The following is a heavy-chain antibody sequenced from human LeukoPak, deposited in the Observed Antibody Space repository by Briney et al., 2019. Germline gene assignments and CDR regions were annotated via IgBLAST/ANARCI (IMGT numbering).Heavy chain of an antibody. Sequence: GESLKISCKDSGYSFTNYWIGWVRQMPGKGLEWMGIIHSADSNTKYSLSFQGQVTISADKSISTAYLQWSSLKASDTAMYYCARFEVNYEDNRSFYYFDYWGQGTLVTVSS. J-gene: IGHJ4*02. D-gene: IGHD3-3*01. V-gene: IGHV5-51*01. CDR1: GYSFTNYW. CDR3: ARFEVNYEDNRSFYYFDY. CDR2: IHSADSNT.